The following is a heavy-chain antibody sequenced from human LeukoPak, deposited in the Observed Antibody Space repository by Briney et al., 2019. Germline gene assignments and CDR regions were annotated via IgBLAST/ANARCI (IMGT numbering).Heavy chain of an antibody. J-gene: IGHJ4*02. CDR2: IIPILGIA. CDR3: ASGGDSSSWYQGGYYFDY. D-gene: IGHD6-13*01. V-gene: IGHV1-69*02. Sequence: ASVKVSCKASGGTFSSYTISWVRQAPGRGLEWMGRIIPILGIANYAQKFQGRVTITADKSTSTAYMELSSLRSEDTAVYYCASGGDSSSWYQGGYYFDYWGQGTLVTVSS. CDR1: GGTFSSYT.